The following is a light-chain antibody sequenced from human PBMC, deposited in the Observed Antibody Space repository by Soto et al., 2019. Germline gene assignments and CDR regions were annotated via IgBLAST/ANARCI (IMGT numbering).Light chain of an antibody. Sequence: EIVLTQSPGTLSLSPGERATLSCRASQSVTSSYLAWYQQTPGQAPRLLIYGASTSATSIPDRFSGSGSDTDFTLTISRLEPEDFAVYYCQQYGSSPSAFGQGTKVEIK. J-gene: IGKJ1*01. V-gene: IGKV3-20*01. CDR2: GAS. CDR1: QSVTSSY. CDR3: QQYGSSPSA.